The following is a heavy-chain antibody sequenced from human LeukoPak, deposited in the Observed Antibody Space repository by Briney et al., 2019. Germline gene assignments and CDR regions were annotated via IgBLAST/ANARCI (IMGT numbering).Heavy chain of an antibody. D-gene: IGHD2-2*01. J-gene: IGHJ5*02. CDR3: ARGTLTYCSSTSCSFDP. CDR1: GFTFDDYG. Sequence: GGSLRLSCAASGFTFDDYGMSWVRQAPGEGLEWVSGINWNGGSTGYADSVKGRFTISRDNAKNSLYLQMNSLRAEDTAVYYCARGTLTYCSSTSCSFDPWGQGTLVTVSS. V-gene: IGHV3-20*04. CDR2: INWNGGST.